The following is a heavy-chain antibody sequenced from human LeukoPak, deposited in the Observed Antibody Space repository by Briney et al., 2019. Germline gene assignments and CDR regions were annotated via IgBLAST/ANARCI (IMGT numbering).Heavy chain of an antibody. CDR2: IYHSGST. J-gene: IGHJ6*03. D-gene: IGHD3-10*01. CDR1: GYSISSGYY. CDR3: ARPYYGSYYMDV. Sequence: PSETLSLTCTVSGYSISSGYYWGWIRQPPGKGLEWIGSIYHSGSTYYNPSLKSRVTISVDTSKNQFSLKLSSATAADTAVYYCARPYYGSYYMDVWGKGTTVTVSS. V-gene: IGHV4-38-2*02.